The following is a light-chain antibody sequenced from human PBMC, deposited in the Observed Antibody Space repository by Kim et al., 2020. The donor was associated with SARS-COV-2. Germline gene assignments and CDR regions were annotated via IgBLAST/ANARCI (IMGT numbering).Light chain of an antibody. V-gene: IGLV3-21*04. Sequence: SYELTQPPSLSVAPGQTASITCGGDNIGSKSVYWYQQRPGQAPVLVIYYDSDRPSGIPERFSGSNSGNTATLTINRVEAGDEADYYCHVWDNSSDRATFGGGTQLTVL. CDR3: HVWDNSSDRAT. J-gene: IGLJ2*01. CDR1: NIGSKS. CDR2: YDS.